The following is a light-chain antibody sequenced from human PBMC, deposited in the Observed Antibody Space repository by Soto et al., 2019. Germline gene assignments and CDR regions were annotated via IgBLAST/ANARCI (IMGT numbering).Light chain of an antibody. CDR1: SSDVGGYNY. V-gene: IGLV2-14*03. Sequence: QSALTQPASVSGSPGQSITISCTGTSSDVGGYNYVSWYQQHPGRAPKLIIYDVTNRPSGISNRFSGSKSGNTASLTISGLQTEDEADYYCISFTSRQIYVFGTGTKVTVL. J-gene: IGLJ1*01. CDR2: DVT. CDR3: ISFTSRQIYV.